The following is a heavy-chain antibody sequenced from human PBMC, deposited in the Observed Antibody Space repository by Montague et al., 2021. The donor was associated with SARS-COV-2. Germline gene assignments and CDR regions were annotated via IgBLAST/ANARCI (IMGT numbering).Heavy chain of an antibody. CDR2: IYYSGST. D-gene: IGHD6-19*01. J-gene: IGHJ4*02. CDR1: GGSISSYY. V-gene: IGHV4-59*08. Sequence: SETLPLTCTVSGGSISSYYWSWIRQPPGKGLEWIGYIYYSGSTNYNPSLKSRVTISVDTSKNQFSLKLSSVTAADTAVYYCARGLEGYSSGWYWDYWGQGTLVTVSS. CDR3: ARGLEGYSSGWYWDY.